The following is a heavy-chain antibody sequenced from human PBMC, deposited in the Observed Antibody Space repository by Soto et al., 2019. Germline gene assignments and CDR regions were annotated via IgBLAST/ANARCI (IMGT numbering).Heavy chain of an antibody. V-gene: IGHV1-18*01. D-gene: IGHD2-21*01. CDR3: ARDSGGGDFDY. J-gene: IGHJ4*02. CDR2: ISVQNGKT. Sequence: QVQLVQSGPEVKRPRASVKVSCEASGYTFRTYGFSWVRQAPGQGLEWMGWISVQNGKTNYAQKFQGRVTMTTDTSTSTAYMELRSLRSDDTAVYYCARDSGGGDFDYWGQGTLVTVSS. CDR1: GYTFRTYG.